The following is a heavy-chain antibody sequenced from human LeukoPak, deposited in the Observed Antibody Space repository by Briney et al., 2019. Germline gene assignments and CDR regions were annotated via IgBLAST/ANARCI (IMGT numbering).Heavy chain of an antibody. CDR2: IIPIFGTA. V-gene: IGHV1-69*05. CDR1: GGTFSSYA. Sequence: GASVKVSCKASGGTFSSYAISWVRQAPGQGLEWMGGIIPIFGTANYAQKFQGRVTITTDESTSTAYMELSSLRSEDTAVYYCARGSGYYSDFDYWGQGTLVTVSS. CDR3: ARGSGYYSDFDY. D-gene: IGHD3-3*01. J-gene: IGHJ4*02.